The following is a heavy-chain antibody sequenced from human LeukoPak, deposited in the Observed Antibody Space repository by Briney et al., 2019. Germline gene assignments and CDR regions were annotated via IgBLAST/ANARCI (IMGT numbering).Heavy chain of an antibody. Sequence: ASVKVSCKASGYTFTGYYMHWVRQAPGQGLEWMGWINPNSGGTNYAQKFQGRVTMTRDTSISTAYMELSRLRSDDTAVYYCARDQAYSSGWWGFDYWGQGTLVTVSS. CDR3: ARDQAYSSGWWGFDY. D-gene: IGHD6-19*01. CDR1: GYTFTGYY. J-gene: IGHJ4*02. V-gene: IGHV1-2*02. CDR2: INPNSGGT.